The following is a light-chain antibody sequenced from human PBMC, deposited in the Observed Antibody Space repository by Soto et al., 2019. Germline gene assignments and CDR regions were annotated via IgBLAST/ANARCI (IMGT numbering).Light chain of an antibody. J-gene: IGLJ2*01. CDR3: CSSSGVSTWI. Sequence: QSALSQPASVSGAPGQSVTISCSGTGNDVGNYNLVSWYQQYPGKVPKLLIYEVSRRPSGVSDRFSASKSGSTASLTISGLQAEDEADYYCCSSSGVSTWIFGGGTKLTVL. V-gene: IGLV2-23*02. CDR1: GNDVGNYNL. CDR2: EVS.